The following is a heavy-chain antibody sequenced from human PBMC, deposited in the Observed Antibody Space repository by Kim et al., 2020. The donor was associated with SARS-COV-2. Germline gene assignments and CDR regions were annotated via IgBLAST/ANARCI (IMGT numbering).Heavy chain of an antibody. D-gene: IGHD3-16*02. CDR2: ISGSGGST. J-gene: IGHJ5*02. CDR1: GFTFSSYA. V-gene: IGHV3-23*01. CDR3: AKVWGSYRGLNNWFDP. Sequence: GGSLRLSCAASGFTFSSYAMSWVRQAPGKGLEWVSAISGSGGSTYYADSVKGRFTISRDNSKNTLYLQMNSLRAEDTAVYYCAKVWGSYRGLNNWFDPWGQGTLVTVSS.